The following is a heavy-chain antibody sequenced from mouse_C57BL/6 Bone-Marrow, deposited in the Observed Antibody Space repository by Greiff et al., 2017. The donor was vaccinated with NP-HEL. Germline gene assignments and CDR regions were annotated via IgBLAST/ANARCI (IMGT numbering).Heavy chain of an antibody. D-gene: IGHD2-4*01. CDR3: TDYDDFDY. CDR1: GFTFSNYW. CDR2: IRLKSDNYAT. J-gene: IGHJ2*01. V-gene: IGHV6-3*01. Sequence: EVHLVESGGGLVQPGGSMKLSCVASGFTFSNYWMNWVRQSPEKGLEWVAQIRLKSDNYATHYAESVKGRFTISRDDSKSTVYLQMNNLCAEDTGIYYCTDYDDFDYWGQATTLTVSS.